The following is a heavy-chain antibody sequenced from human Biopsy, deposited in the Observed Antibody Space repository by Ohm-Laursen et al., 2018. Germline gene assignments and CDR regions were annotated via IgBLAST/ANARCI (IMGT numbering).Heavy chain of an antibody. V-gene: IGHV4-31*01. Sequence: TLSLTCTVSGGSISSGGSYWSWIRQRPGKGLEWIGYIFNSANTYYNPSLKNLITISGDTSKSQFSPKLNSVTAADTAVYYCARGDYFDSNGYFWFDPWGQGTRVTVSS. J-gene: IGHJ5*02. D-gene: IGHD3-22*01. CDR1: GGSISSGGSY. CDR2: IFNSANT. CDR3: ARGDYFDSNGYFWFDP.